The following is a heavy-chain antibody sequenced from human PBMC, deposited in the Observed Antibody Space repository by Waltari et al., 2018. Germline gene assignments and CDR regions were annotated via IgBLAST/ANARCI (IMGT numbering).Heavy chain of an antibody. CDR1: GYSISSGYY. CDR3: ARDPNPGDAFDI. CDR2: IYHSGST. Sequence: VQLQESGPGLVKPSETLSLTCAVSGYSISSGYYWGWIRQPPGKGLEWIGSIYHSGSTYYNPSLKSRVTISVDTSKNQFSLKLSSVTAADTAVYYCARDPNPGDAFDIWGQGTMVTVSS. J-gene: IGHJ3*02. D-gene: IGHD7-27*01. V-gene: IGHV4-38-2*02.